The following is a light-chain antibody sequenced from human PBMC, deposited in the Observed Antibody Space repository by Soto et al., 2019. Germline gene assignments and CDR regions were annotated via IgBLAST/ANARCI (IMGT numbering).Light chain of an antibody. CDR2: DAS. CDR3: QAFGRT. CDR1: QSVSSY. V-gene: IGKV3-11*01. Sequence: EIVLTQSPATLSLSPGERATLSCRASQSVSSYLAWYQQKPGQAPRLLIYDASNRATGIPARFSGSGSGTDFTLTISSLEPEDFAVYYCQAFGRTFGQGTKVDIK. J-gene: IGKJ1*01.